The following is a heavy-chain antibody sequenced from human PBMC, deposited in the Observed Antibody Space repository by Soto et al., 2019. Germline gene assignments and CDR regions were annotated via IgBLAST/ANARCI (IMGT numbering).Heavy chain of an antibody. CDR2: IRSKAYGGTT. Sequence: GGSLRLSCTASGFTFGDYAMSWFRQAPGKGLEWVGFIRSKAYGGTTEYAASVKGRFTISRDDSKSIAYLQMNSLKTEDTAVYYCTRVDRDYDILTGYYMSVDYWGQGTLVTVSS. CDR1: GFTFGDYA. V-gene: IGHV3-49*03. CDR3: TRVDRDYDILTGYYMSVDY. D-gene: IGHD3-9*01. J-gene: IGHJ4*02.